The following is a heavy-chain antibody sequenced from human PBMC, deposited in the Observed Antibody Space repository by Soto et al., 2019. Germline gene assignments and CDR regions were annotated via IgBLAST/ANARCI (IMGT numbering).Heavy chain of an antibody. CDR3: LYYYDSSGFQVDY. V-gene: IGHV3-15*01. CDR2: IKSKTDGGTT. CDR1: GFNFRNAW. D-gene: IGHD3-22*01. Sequence: GGSLRLSCAASGFNFRNAWMSWVRQAPGKGLEWVGRIKSKTDGGTTDHGAPVKGRFTISRDDSTNTLYLQMSSLKTEDTAVYYSLYYYDSSGFQVDYWGQGTPVTVSS. J-gene: IGHJ4*02.